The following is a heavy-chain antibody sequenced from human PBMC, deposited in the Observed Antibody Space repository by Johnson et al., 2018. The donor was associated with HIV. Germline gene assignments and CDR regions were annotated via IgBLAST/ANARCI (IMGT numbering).Heavy chain of an antibody. CDR3: AREAQTHAFDI. CDR2: IRYDGSAK. D-gene: IGHD4-23*01. Sequence: QEKLVESGGGVVQPGRSLRLSCAASGFTFSSYGMHWVRQAPGKGLEWVAFIRYDGSAKYYIDSVKGRFTISRDNSKNTLYLQMNSLRAGDTAVYYCAREAQTHAFDIWGQGTMVTVSS. J-gene: IGHJ3*02. V-gene: IGHV3-33*01. CDR1: GFTFSSYG.